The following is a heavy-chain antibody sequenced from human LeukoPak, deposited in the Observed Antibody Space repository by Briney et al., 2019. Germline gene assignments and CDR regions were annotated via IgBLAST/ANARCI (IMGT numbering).Heavy chain of an antibody. D-gene: IGHD4-17*01. V-gene: IGHV4-59*01. CDR1: GGSISSYY. CDR2: IYYSGST. Sequence: PSETLSLTCTVSGGSISSYYWSWIRQPPGKGLEWIGYIYYSGSTNYNPSLKSRVTISVDTSKNQFSLKLSSVTAADTAVYYCARGGDDYGDYVRYWGQGTLVTVSS. J-gene: IGHJ4*02. CDR3: ARGGDDYGDYVRY.